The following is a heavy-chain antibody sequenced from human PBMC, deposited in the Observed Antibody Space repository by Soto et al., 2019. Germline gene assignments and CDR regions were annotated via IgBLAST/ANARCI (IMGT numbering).Heavy chain of an antibody. CDR2: IYHSGST. D-gene: IGHD3-10*01. V-gene: IGHV4-38-2*01. CDR1: GYSISSGYY. Sequence: LSLTCAVSGYSISSGYYWGWIRQPPGKGLEWIGSIYHSGSTYYNPSLKSRVTLSVDTSKNQFSLKLSSVTAADTAVYYCARLPYGSGVNWFDPWGQGTLVTVSS. J-gene: IGHJ5*02. CDR3: ARLPYGSGVNWFDP.